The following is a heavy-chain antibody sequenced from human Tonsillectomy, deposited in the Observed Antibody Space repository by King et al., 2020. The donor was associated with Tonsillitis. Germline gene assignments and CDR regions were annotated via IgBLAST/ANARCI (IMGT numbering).Heavy chain of an antibody. J-gene: IGHJ4*02. D-gene: IGHD1-26*01. Sequence: VQLVESGGGLVQPGGSLRLSCAASGFTFSSYWMHWVRQAPGKGLVWVSRISSDGSSTDYADSVKGRLTISRDNGKNTLYLRMNSLRAEDTAVYYCARVAGSGSYRYFDYWGQGNLVTVSS. CDR3: ARVAGSGSYRYFDY. V-gene: IGHV3-74*01. CDR1: GFTFSSYW. CDR2: ISSDGSST.